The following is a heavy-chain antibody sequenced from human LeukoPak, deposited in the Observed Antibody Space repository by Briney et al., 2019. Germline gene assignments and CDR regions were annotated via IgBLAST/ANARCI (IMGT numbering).Heavy chain of an antibody. J-gene: IGHJ4*02. CDR2: IKEDGTET. D-gene: IGHD5-24*01. CDR1: GFMFSSNW. CDR3: AKEGRSLQTY. V-gene: IGHV3-7*03. Sequence: GGSLRLSCAASGFMFSSNWMSWVRLAPGKGLEWVADIKEDGTETYYVDSVKGRFTISRDNAKNSLYLQMNSLRVEDTAVYYCAKEGRSLQTYWGQGTLVTVSS.